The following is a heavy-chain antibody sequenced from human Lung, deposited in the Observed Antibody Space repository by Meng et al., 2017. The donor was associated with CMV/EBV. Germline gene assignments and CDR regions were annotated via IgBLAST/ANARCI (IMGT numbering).Heavy chain of an antibody. Sequence: GESXKISXAASGFIFSNYAMTWVRQAPGKGLEWVSGISGIGGSIYYAESVKGRFAISRDNSRNTLYLQMNNLRAEDTAKYYCAKIGYCSTASCNTWGYFDYWGQGTLVTVSS. CDR1: GFIFSNYA. V-gene: IGHV3-23*01. CDR2: ISGIGGSI. J-gene: IGHJ4*02. D-gene: IGHD2-2*02. CDR3: AKIGYCSTASCNTWGYFDY.